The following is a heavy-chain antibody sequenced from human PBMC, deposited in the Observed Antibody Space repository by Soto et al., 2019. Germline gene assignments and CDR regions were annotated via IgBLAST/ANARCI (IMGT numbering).Heavy chain of an antibody. CDR1: GGSINSYY. CDR2: ISSGGSA. D-gene: IGHD2-8*01. CDR3: ARDAYPNWFDF. V-gene: IGHV4-4*07. Sequence: PSETLSLTCNVSGGSINSYYWSWIRQPAGKGLEWIGRISSGGSAIYNPSLKSRVTIPVDTSKNQFSLRLTSVTAADTAVYFCARDAYPNWFDFWGQGTLVTVSS. J-gene: IGHJ5*01.